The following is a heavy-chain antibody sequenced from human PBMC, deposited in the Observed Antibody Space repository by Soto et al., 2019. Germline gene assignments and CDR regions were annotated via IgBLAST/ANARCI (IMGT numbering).Heavy chain of an antibody. CDR1: GYTFTSYG. V-gene: IGHV1-24*01. D-gene: IGHD3-9*01. CDR2: FDPEDGET. Sequence: ASVKVSCKASGYTFTSYGISWVRQAPGKGLEWMGGFDPEDGETIYAQKFQGRVTMTEDTSTDTAYMELSSLRSEDTAVYYCATLSYYDILTGQDYWGQGTLVTVSS. CDR3: ATLSYYDILTGQDY. J-gene: IGHJ4*02.